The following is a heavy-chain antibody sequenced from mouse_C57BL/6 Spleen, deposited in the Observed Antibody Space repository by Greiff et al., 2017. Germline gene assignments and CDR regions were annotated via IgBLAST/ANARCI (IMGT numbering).Heavy chain of an antibody. J-gene: IGHJ2*01. CDR3: ARGKVYYYGSPDY. V-gene: IGHV1-42*01. CDR1: GYSFTGYY. CDR2: INPSTGGT. Sequence: EVQLQQSGPELVKPGASVKISCKASGYSFTGYYMNWVKQSPEKSLEWIGEINPSTGGTTYNQKFKAKATLTVDKSSSTAYMQLKSLTSEDSAVYYCARGKVYYYGSPDYWGQGTTLTVSS. D-gene: IGHD1-1*01.